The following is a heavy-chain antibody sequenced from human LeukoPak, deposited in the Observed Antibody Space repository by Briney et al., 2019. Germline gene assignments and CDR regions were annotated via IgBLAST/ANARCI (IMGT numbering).Heavy chain of an antibody. CDR2: ITGSGDST. D-gene: IGHD3-9*01. CDR1: GFIFRNYA. CDR3: AKWGDYDILTGYYVSDF. V-gene: IGHV3-23*01. Sequence: GGSLRLSCAASGFIFRNYAMRWVRQAPGKGLEWVSAITGSGDSTYYADSVKGRFTIPRDNSKNTLYVEMNTLRAEDTAVYYCAKWGDYDILTGYYVSDFWGQGTLVTVSS. J-gene: IGHJ4*02.